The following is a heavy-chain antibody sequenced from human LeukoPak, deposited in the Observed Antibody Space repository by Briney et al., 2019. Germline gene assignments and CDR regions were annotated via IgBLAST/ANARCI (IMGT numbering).Heavy chain of an antibody. CDR3: AKDLRYYDSSGYWAFDY. J-gene: IGHJ4*02. CDR2: ISYDGSNK. Sequence: XXVAVISYDGSNKYYAGSLKGRFTISRDNSKNTLYLQVNSLGAEDTAVYYCAKDLRYYDSSGYWAFDYWGQGTLVTVSS. D-gene: IGHD3-22*01. V-gene: IGHV3-30*18.